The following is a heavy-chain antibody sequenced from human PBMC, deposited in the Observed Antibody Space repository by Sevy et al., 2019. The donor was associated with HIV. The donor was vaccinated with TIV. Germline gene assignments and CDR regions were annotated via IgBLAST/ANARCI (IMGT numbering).Heavy chain of an antibody. J-gene: IGHJ6*02. D-gene: IGHD3-10*01. CDR1: GFTFSDYY. CDR2: ISSSGSTI. Sequence: GGSLRLSCAASGFTFSDYYMSWIRQAPGKGLEWVSYISSSGSTIYYADSVKGRFTISRDNAKNSLYLQMNSLRAEDTAVYYCARDALWFGELLHYGMHVWGQGTTVTVSS. V-gene: IGHV3-11*01. CDR3: ARDALWFGELLHYGMHV.